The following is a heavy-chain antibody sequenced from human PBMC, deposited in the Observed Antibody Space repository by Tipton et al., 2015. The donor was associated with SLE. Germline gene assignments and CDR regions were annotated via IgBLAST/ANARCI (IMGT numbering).Heavy chain of an antibody. CDR1: GFTFSSYG. Sequence: SLRLSCAASGFTFSSYGMHWVRQAPGKGLEWVAVIWYDGSNKYYADSVKGRFTISRDNSKNTLYLQMNNLRVEDTATYYCANTGGGGFWGQGTLVTVSS. CDR3: ANTGGGGF. CDR2: IWYDGSNK. V-gene: IGHV3-33*06. D-gene: IGHD5-12*01. J-gene: IGHJ4*02.